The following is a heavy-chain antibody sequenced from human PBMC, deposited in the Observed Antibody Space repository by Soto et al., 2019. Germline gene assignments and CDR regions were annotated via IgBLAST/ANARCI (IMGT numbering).Heavy chain of an antibody. Sequence: EVQLLDSGGGLVQPGGSLRLSCAASGFTFSSYAMNWVRQAPGKGLEWVSVISGSGDSTYYADSVKGRFIISRDNSKNTLYLQMNSLRAEDMAVYYCARRGPGTYFDYWGQGTLVTVSS. CDR2: ISGSGDST. J-gene: IGHJ4*02. D-gene: IGHD6-13*01. V-gene: IGHV3-23*01. CDR1: GFTFSSYA. CDR3: ARRGPGTYFDY.